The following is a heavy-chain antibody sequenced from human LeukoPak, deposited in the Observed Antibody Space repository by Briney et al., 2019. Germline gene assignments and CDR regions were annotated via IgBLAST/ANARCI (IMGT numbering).Heavy chain of an antibody. J-gene: IGHJ4*02. CDR2: IWYDGSYK. CDR3: ARDSKGGLGYYFDY. CDR1: GFTFSNSG. V-gene: IGHV3-33*01. D-gene: IGHD3-16*01. Sequence: GGSLRLSCAASGFTFSNSGMHWVRQAPAKGLAWVAVIWYDGSYKYYADSVKGRFTNSRDNSKNTLYLQMNSLRAEDTAVYYCARDSKGGLGYYFDYWGQGTLVTVSS.